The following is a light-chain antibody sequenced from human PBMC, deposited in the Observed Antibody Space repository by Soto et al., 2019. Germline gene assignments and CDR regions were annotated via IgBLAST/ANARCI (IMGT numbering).Light chain of an antibody. J-gene: IGKJ1*01. Sequence: DIQMTQSPSTLSASVGDRVAITCRVSQSISQWLAWYQQKPGRAPELLIYDASKLKSGVPSRFSGSGAGTEFSLTITSLQPADSAMYYCQQYNGYSWTFGRGTKGEIK. CDR1: QSISQW. V-gene: IGKV1-5*01. CDR3: QQYNGYSWT. CDR2: DAS.